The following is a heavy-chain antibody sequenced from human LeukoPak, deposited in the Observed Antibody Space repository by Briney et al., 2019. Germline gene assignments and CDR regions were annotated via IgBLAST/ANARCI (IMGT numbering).Heavy chain of an antibody. Sequence: GGSLRLSCAASGFTFSSYAMSWVRQAPGKGLERVANIKQDGSEKYYVDSVKGRFTISRDNAKNPLYLQMSSLRAEDTALFDCARGLVVPGDYFDFWGQGTLVTVSS. J-gene: IGHJ4*02. CDR3: ARGLVVPGDYFDF. CDR2: IKQDGSEK. D-gene: IGHD2-2*01. V-gene: IGHV3-7*01. CDR1: GFTFSSYA.